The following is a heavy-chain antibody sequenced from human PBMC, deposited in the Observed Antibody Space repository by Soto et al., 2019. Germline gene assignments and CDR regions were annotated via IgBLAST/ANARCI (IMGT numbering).Heavy chain of an antibody. CDR2: IIPIFGTA. CDR3: ARDLGGKTVAGNHVANDAFDI. CDR1: GGTFSSYA. D-gene: IGHD6-19*01. V-gene: IGHV1-69*13. Sequence: SVKVSRKASGGTFSSYAFNWVRQAPGRGLEWMGGIIPIFGTANFVQKFQGRVTITADESTSTAYMALSSLRSEGTAVYYCARDLGGKTVAGNHVANDAFDIWGQGTMVTVSS. J-gene: IGHJ3*02.